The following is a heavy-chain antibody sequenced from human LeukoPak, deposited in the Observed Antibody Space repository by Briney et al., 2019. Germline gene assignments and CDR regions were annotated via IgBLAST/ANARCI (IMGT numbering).Heavy chain of an antibody. Sequence: GSLRLSCAASGFTFSSYAMHWVRQAPGKGLEWVAVISYDGSNKYYADSVKGRFTISRDNSKNTLYLQMNSLRAEDTAVYYCTRRGIPMSYFDYWGQGTLVTVSS. V-gene: IGHV3-30-3*01. CDR3: TRRGIPMSYFDY. J-gene: IGHJ4*02. CDR2: ISYDGSNK. D-gene: IGHD5-18*01. CDR1: GFTFSSYA.